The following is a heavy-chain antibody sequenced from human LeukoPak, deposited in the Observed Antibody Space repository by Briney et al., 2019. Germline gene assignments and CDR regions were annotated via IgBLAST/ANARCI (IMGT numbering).Heavy chain of an antibody. CDR3: ARQVAQGHLGYCSGGSCYPYYFDY. Sequence: SETLSLTCTVSGGSISSSSYYWGWLRQPPGKGLEWIGSINYSGSTYYNPSLKSRVTISVDTSKNQFSLKLSSVTAAYAAVYYCARQVAQGHLGYCSGGSCYPYYFDYWGQGTLVTVSS. D-gene: IGHD2-15*01. CDR1: GGSISSSSYY. J-gene: IGHJ4*02. V-gene: IGHV4-39*01. CDR2: INYSGST.